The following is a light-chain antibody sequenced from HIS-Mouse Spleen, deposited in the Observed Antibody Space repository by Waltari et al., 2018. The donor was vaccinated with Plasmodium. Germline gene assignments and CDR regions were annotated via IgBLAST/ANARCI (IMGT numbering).Light chain of an antibody. V-gene: IGLV3-10*01. CDR3: YSTDSSGNHRV. J-gene: IGLJ3*02. Sequence: SYELTQPPSVSVSTGETARNTCSGEALPKKYAYWYQQRTGQAPVLVIYEDSKRTSGIPERFSGSSSGTMATLTISGDQVEDEADYYCYSTDSSGNHRVFGGGTKLTVL. CDR1: ALPKKY. CDR2: EDS.